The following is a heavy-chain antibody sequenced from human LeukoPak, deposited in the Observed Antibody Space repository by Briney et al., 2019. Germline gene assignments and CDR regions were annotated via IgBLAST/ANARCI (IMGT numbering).Heavy chain of an antibody. Sequence: GGSLRLSCAASGSTFSSYAMSWVRQAPGKGLEWVSAISGSGGSTYYADSVKGRFTISRDNSKNTLYLQMNSLRAEDTAVYYCAKGGAALYYYGSENYYYGMDVWGQGTTVTVSS. CDR1: GSTFSSYA. CDR3: AKGGAALYYYGSENYYYGMDV. J-gene: IGHJ6*02. D-gene: IGHD3-10*01. CDR2: ISGSGGST. V-gene: IGHV3-23*01.